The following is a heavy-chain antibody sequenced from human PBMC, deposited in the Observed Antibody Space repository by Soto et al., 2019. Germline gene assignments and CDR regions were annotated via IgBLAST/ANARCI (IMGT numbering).Heavy chain of an antibody. V-gene: IGHV4-59*08. Sequence: SETLSLTCVVSGGSLSSYYWSWIRQPPGKGLEWIGYIYYSGSTNYNPSLKSRVTISVDTSKNQFSLKLSSVTAADTAVYYCARTVTYYYDSSGYPDVWGQGTTVTVS. CDR1: GGSLSSYY. D-gene: IGHD3-22*01. CDR2: IYYSGST. J-gene: IGHJ6*02. CDR3: ARTVTYYYDSSGYPDV.